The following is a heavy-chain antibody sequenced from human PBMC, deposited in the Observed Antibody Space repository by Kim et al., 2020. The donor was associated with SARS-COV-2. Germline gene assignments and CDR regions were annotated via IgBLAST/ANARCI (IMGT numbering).Heavy chain of an antibody. CDR2: IIPIFGTA. Sequence: SVKVSCKASGGTFSSYAISWVRQAPGQGLEWMGGIIPIFGTANYAQKFQGRVTITADESTSTAYMELSSLRSEDTAVYYCARGTPVCSGGSCYTLYYFDYWGQGTLVTVSS. J-gene: IGHJ4*02. CDR1: GGTFSSYA. V-gene: IGHV1-69*13. D-gene: IGHD2-15*01. CDR3: ARGTPVCSGGSCYTLYYFDY.